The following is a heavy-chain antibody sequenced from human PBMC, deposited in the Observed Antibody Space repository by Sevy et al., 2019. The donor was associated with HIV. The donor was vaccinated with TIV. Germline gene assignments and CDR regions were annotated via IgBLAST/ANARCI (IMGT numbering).Heavy chain of an antibody. V-gene: IGHV1-69*13. CDR3: AGSLGIAAAAFDY. D-gene: IGHD6-13*01. J-gene: IGHJ4*02. CDR2: IIPIFGTA. Sequence: ASVKVSCKASGGTFSSYAISWVRQAPGQGVEWMGWIIPIFGTANYAQKFQGRVTITADESTSTAYMELSTLRSEDTAVDYCAGSLGIAAAAFDYWGQGTLVTVSS. CDR1: GGTFSSYA.